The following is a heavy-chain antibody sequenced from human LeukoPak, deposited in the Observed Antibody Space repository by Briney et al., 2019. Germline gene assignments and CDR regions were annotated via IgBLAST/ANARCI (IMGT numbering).Heavy chain of an antibody. CDR3: ARARAVAAPWVS. J-gene: IGHJ5*02. CDR1: GFTFSSYG. V-gene: IGHV3-48*04. CDR2: ISSSGTTI. D-gene: IGHD6-19*01. Sequence: PGGSLRLSCEASGFTFSSYGFNWARQAPGKGLEWVSYISSSGTTIQYADSVEGRFTISRDNAKNSLYLQMNSLRAEDTAVYYCARARAVAAPWVSWGQETLVTVSS.